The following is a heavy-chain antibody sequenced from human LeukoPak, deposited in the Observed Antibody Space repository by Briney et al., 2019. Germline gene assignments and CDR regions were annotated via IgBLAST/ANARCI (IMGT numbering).Heavy chain of an antibody. V-gene: IGHV3-66*01. J-gene: IGHJ4*02. CDR1: GFTFSSYG. CDR2: IYSGGST. D-gene: IGHD6-19*01. Sequence: GGSLRLSCAASGFTFSSYGRHWVRQAPGKGLEWVSVIYSGGSTYYADSVRGRFTISRDNSKNTLYLEMNSLRAEDTAVYYCARGTTVAGKFDYWGQGTLVTVSS. CDR3: ARGTTVAGKFDY.